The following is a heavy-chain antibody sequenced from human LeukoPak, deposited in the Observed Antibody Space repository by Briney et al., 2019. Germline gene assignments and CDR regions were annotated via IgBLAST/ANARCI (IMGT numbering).Heavy chain of an antibody. D-gene: IGHD6-13*01. Sequence: GESLKISCKGSGYSFTSYWISWVRQMPGKGLEWMGRIDPSDSYTNYSPSFQGHVTISADKSISTAYLQWSSLKASDTAMYYCARTSSPQLGYYGMDVWGKGTTVTVS. J-gene: IGHJ6*04. V-gene: IGHV5-10-1*01. CDR2: IDPSDSYT. CDR1: GYSFTSYW. CDR3: ARTSSPQLGYYGMDV.